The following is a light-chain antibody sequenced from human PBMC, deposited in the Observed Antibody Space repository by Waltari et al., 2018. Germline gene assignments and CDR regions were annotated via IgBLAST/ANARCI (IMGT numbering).Light chain of an antibody. CDR3: QQRANWPPLS. CDR1: QSVSTF. J-gene: IGKJ4*01. Sequence: EIVLTQSPATLSLSPGERATLSCRASQSVSTFLAWYQQKPGQAPRLLIYHASNRATGIPARFSGRGSETNFTLTIRSLEPEDFAVYYCQQRANWPPLSVGGGTRVEIK. V-gene: IGKV3-11*01. CDR2: HAS.